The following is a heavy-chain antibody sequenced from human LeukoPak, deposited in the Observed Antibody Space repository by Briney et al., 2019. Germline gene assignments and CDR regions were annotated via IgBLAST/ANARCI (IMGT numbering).Heavy chain of an antibody. J-gene: IGHJ5*02. Sequence: SETLSLTCTVSGGSISSYYWSWIRQPPGKGLEWIGYIYYSGSTNYNPSLKSRVTISVDTSKNQFSLKLSSVTAADTAVYYCARSRVYSSGWYVNWFDPWGQGTLVTVSS. CDR1: GGSISSYY. CDR3: ARSRVYSSGWYVNWFDP. V-gene: IGHV4-59*01. CDR2: IYYSGST. D-gene: IGHD6-19*01.